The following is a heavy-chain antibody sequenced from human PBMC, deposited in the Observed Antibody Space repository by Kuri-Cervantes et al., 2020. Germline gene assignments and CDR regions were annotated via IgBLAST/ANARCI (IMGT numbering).Heavy chain of an antibody. Sequence: GGSLRLSCAASGFTFSSYSMNWVRQAPGKGLEWVARIHFDGSMTDYADSVKGRFTISRDNAKNMLFLQMNGLRVEDTAVYYCARDIIDYTNSPPFDSWGQGTLVTVSS. CDR1: GFTFSSYS. V-gene: IGHV3-74*01. CDR3: ARDIIDYTNSPPFDS. J-gene: IGHJ4*02. D-gene: IGHD4-11*01. CDR2: IHFDGSMT.